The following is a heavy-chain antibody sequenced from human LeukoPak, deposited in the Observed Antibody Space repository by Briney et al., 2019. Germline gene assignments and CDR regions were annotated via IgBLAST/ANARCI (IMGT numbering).Heavy chain of an antibody. CDR2: IIPIFGTA. Sequence: PVKVSCKASGGTFSSYAISWVRQAPGQGLEWMGWIIPIFGTANYAQKFQGRVTITADESTSTAYMELSSLRSEDTAVYYCARGDTYYYDSSGYFCAFDIWGQGTMVTASS. CDR1: GGTFSSYA. D-gene: IGHD3-22*01. J-gene: IGHJ3*02. CDR3: ARGDTYYYDSSGYFCAFDI. V-gene: IGHV1-69*13.